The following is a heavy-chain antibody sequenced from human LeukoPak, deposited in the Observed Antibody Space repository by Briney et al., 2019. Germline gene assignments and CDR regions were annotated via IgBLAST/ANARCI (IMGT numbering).Heavy chain of an antibody. CDR2: IKQDGSEK. CDR3: ARWARSGMSTNFDY. CDR1: GFTFSSYW. D-gene: IGHD3-10*01. Sequence: PGGSLRLSCAASGFTFSSYWMSWVRQAPGKGLEWVANIKQDGSEKYYVDSVKGRFTISRDNAKNSLYLQMNSLRAEDTAVYYCARWARSGMSTNFDYWGQGTLVTVSS. V-gene: IGHV3-7*01. J-gene: IGHJ4*02.